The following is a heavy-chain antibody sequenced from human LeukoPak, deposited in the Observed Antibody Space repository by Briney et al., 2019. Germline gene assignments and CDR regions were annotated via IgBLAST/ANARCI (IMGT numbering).Heavy chain of an antibody. Sequence: SETLSLTCTVSNGSFNGGNYYWSWIRQPPGKGLEWIGYVYYTGTTKYSPSLKSRVTISLDTSKNQFSLKLGSVTAADTALYYCATPIRGYSYGFDLWGQGTLVTVSS. V-gene: IGHV4-61*01. CDR3: ATPIRGYSYGFDL. CDR2: VYYTGTT. CDR1: NGSFNGGNYY. D-gene: IGHD5-12*01. J-gene: IGHJ4*01.